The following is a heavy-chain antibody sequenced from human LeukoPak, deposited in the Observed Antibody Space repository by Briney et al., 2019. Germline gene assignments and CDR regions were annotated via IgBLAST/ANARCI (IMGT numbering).Heavy chain of an antibody. D-gene: IGHD6-6*01. Sequence: SETLSLTCTVSGGSISSYYWSWIWQPPGKGLEWIGYIYYSGSTNYNPSLKSRVTISVDTSKNQFSLKLSSVTAADTAGYYCARGVKIEYSSSSRNWYFDLWGRGTQLTVPS. CDR1: GGSISSYY. J-gene: IGHJ2*01. CDR2: IYYSGST. CDR3: ARGVKIEYSSSSRNWYFDL. V-gene: IGHV4-59*08.